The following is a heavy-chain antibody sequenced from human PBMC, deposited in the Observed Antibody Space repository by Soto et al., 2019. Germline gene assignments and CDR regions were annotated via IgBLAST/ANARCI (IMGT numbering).Heavy chain of an antibody. CDR1: GFTFSSYA. Sequence: EVQLLESGGGLVQPGGSLRLSCAASGFTFSSYAMSWVRQAPGKGLEWVSAISGSGGSTYYADSVKGRFTISRDNSENTLYLQMNSLRAEDTAVYYCAKDLNLGGWFDPWGQGTLVTVSS. D-gene: IGHD3-16*01. CDR2: ISGSGGST. CDR3: AKDLNLGGWFDP. J-gene: IGHJ5*02. V-gene: IGHV3-23*01.